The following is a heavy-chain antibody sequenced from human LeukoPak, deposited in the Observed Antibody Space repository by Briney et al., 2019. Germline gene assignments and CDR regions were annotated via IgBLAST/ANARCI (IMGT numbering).Heavy chain of an antibody. CDR2: INPNSGGT. D-gene: IGHD5-12*01. J-gene: IGHJ4*02. V-gene: IGHV1-2*02. CDR3: AIDSSGYDHFDY. Sequence: ASVKVSCKASGYTFTGYYMNWVRQAPGQGLEWMGWINPNSGGTNYAQKFQGRVTMTRDTSISTAYMELSRLRSDDTAVYYCAIDSSGYDHFDYWGQGTLVTVSS. CDR1: GYTFTGYY.